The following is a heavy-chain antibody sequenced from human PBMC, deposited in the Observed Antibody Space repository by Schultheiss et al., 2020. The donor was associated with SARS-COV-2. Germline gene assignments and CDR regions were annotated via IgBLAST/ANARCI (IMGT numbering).Heavy chain of an antibody. D-gene: IGHD6-19*01. Sequence: LRLSCSASGFTFSSYAMSWVRQAPGKGLEWIGYIYYSGSTYYNPSLKSRVTISVDTSKNQFSLKLSSVTAADTAVYYCARRRWGWYYFDYWGQGTLVTVSS. CDR2: IYYSGST. V-gene: IGHV4-59*01. CDR1: GFTFSSYA. CDR3: ARRRWGWYYFDY. J-gene: IGHJ4*02.